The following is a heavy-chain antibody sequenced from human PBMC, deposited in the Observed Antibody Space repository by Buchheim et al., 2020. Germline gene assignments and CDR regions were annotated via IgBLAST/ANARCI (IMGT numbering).Heavy chain of an antibody. Sequence: QVQLVQSGAEVKKPGASVKVSCKASGYTFTSYYMHWVRQAPGQGLEWMGIINPSGCSTSYEQKFQGRVTMTRDTFKSQVHMELSSLRSEDTAVYYCAREEGYCTNGVCYYFDYWGQGTL. CDR2: INPSGCST. CDR1: GYTFTSYY. CDR3: AREEGYCTNGVCYYFDY. J-gene: IGHJ4*02. D-gene: IGHD2-8*01. V-gene: IGHV1-46*01.